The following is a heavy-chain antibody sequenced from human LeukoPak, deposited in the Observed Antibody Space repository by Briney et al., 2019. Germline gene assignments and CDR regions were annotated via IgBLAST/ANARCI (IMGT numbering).Heavy chain of an antibody. CDR3: ARDDGGVMAYYMDV. V-gene: IGHV3-30*03. CDR1: GFTFSSYG. D-gene: IGHD3-16*01. Sequence: SGGSLRLSCAASGFTFSSYGMHWVRQAPGKGLEWVAVISYDGSNKYYADSVKGRFTISRDNAKNSLYLQMSSLRAEDTAVYYCARDDGGVMAYYMDVWGKGTTVTVSS. CDR2: ISYDGSNK. J-gene: IGHJ6*03.